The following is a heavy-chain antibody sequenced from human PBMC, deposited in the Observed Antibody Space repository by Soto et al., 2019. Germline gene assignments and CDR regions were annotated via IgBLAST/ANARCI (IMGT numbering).Heavy chain of an antibody. V-gene: IGHV3-21*01. CDR2: ISSSSSYI. Sequence: PGGSLRLSCAASGFTFSSYSMNWVRQAPGKGLEWVSSISSSSSYIYYADSVKGRFTISRDNAKNSLYLQMNSLRAEDTAVYYCARDRSPRYYYGMDVWGQGTTVTVSS. CDR1: GFTFSSYS. J-gene: IGHJ6*02. CDR3: ARDRSPRYYYGMDV.